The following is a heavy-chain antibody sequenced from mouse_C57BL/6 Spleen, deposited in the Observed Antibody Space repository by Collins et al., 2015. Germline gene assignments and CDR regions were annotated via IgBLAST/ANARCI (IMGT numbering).Heavy chain of an antibody. D-gene: IGHD2-1*01. J-gene: IGHJ1*03. CDR2: ISYDGSN. CDR1: GYSITSGYY. V-gene: IGHV3-6*01. CDR3: ALYYPHWYFDV. Sequence: DVQLQESGPGLVKPSQSLSLTCSVTGYSITSGYYWNWIRQFPGNKLEWMGYISYDGSNNYNPSLKNRISITRDTSKNQFFLKLNSVTTEDTATYYCALYYPHWYFDVWGTGTTVTVSS.